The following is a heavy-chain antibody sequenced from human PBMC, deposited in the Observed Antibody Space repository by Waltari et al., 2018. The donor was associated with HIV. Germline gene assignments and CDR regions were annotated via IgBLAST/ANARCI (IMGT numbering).Heavy chain of an antibody. Sequence: QLQLQESGPGLVKTSETLSLTCTVSGGSISRSNYYWGWIRPPPGKGLEWIGSIYYSGNTYYNPSLKSRVTISVDTSKNQFSLKLSSVTAADTAVYYCAKTVRRGFDYWGQGTLVTVSS. V-gene: IGHV4-39*01. CDR2: IYYSGNT. J-gene: IGHJ4*02. CDR3: AKTVRRGFDY. CDR1: GGSISRSNYY. D-gene: IGHD1-1*01.